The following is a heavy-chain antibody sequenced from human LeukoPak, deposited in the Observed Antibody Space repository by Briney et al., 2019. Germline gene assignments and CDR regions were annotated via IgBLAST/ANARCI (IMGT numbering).Heavy chain of an antibody. CDR2: INSDGSRT. Sequence: GGSLRLSCAASGFTFSNYWIHWVRQAPGKGPVWVSRINSDGSRTSYADSVKGRFTTSRDNAKNTAYLQMNSLRAEDTAVYYCARSTYTSTSSAYWGQGTLVTVSS. V-gene: IGHV3-74*01. CDR3: ARSTYTSTSSAY. D-gene: IGHD6-6*01. CDR1: GFTFSNYW. J-gene: IGHJ4*02.